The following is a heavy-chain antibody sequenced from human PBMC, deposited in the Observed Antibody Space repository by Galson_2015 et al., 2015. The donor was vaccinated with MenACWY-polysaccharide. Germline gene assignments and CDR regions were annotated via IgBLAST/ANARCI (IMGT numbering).Heavy chain of an antibody. V-gene: IGHV3-30*02. Sequence: SLGLSCQALAFTFGSYGRHWVRPPPGQGQEWATFIRTDGGNKYHADSERGGLTISTHNSKHPLYRQMNSLRAEDTAVYSCAKDRDSSSADPDYWGQGTLVTVSS. CDR1: AFTFGSYG. CDR2: IRTDGGNK. D-gene: IGHD6-6*01. CDR3: AKDRDSSSADPDY. J-gene: IGHJ4*02.